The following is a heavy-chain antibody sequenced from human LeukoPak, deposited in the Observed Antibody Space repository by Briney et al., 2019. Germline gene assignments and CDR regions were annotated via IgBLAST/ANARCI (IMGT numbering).Heavy chain of an antibody. CDR3: AKDRPNYYDSSGHYYRRDGDY. D-gene: IGHD3-22*01. Sequence: GGSLRLSCAASGFTFSSYAMSWVRQAPGKGLEWVSSVSGSGGYTYYAGSVKVRFTISRDNSKNTLYLQMNSLRAEDTAIYYCAKDRPNYYDSSGHYYRRDGDYWGQGTLVTVSS. CDR2: VSGSGGYT. CDR1: GFTFSSYA. V-gene: IGHV3-23*01. J-gene: IGHJ4*02.